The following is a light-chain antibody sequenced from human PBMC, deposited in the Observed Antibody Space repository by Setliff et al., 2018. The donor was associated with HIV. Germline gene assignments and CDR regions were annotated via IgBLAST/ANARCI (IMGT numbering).Light chain of an antibody. CDR1: SSDVGGYNY. CDR2: EVS. J-gene: IGLJ1*01. Sequence: QSALTQPASVPGSPGQSITISCTGTSSDVGGYNYVSWYQQHPVKAPKLMIYEVSNRPSGVSNRFSGSKSGNTASLTISGLQAEDEADYYCSSYTSSSTPDVFGTGTKVTVL. V-gene: IGLV2-14*01. CDR3: SSYTSSSTPDV.